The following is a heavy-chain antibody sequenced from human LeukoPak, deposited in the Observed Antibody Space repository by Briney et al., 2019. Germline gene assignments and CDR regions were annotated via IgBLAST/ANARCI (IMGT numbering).Heavy chain of an antibody. CDR3: AITLVRGLYYYYGMDV. D-gene: IGHD6-13*01. CDR1: RGTFSSYA. V-gene: IGHV1-8*02. Sequence: SVKVSCKASRGTFSSYAISWVRQATGQGLEWMGWMNPNSGNTGYAQKFQGRVTMTRNTSISTAYMELSSLRSEDTAVYYCAITLVRGLYYYYGMDVWGQGTTVTVSS. J-gene: IGHJ6*02. CDR2: MNPNSGNT.